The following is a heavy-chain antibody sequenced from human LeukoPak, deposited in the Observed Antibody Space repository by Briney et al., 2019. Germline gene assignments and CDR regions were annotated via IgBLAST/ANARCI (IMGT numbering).Heavy chain of an antibody. D-gene: IGHD1-26*01. Sequence: GGSLRLSCAVSGFTFSSYSMNWVRQAPGKVLEWVSSISSSPTYIYYADSVKGRFTVSRDNAKNSLYLQMNSLRAEDTAVYYCARCGSYSDDAFDIWGQGTMVTVSS. CDR3: ARCGSYSDDAFDI. CDR2: ISSSPTYI. J-gene: IGHJ3*02. CDR1: GFTFSSYS. V-gene: IGHV3-21*01.